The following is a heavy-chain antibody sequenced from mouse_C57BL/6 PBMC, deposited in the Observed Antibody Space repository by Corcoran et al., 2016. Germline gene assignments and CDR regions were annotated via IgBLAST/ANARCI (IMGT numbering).Heavy chain of an antibody. CDR1: GYSITSGYY. CDR3: ARSDDYDRENFDV. V-gene: IGHV3-6*01. Sequence: DVQLQESGPGLVKPSQSLSLTCSVTGYSITSGYYWNWIRQFPGNKLEWMGYISYDGSNNYNPSLKNRISITRDTSKNQFFLKLNSVTTEDTATYYCARSDDYDRENFDVWGTGTTVTVSS. D-gene: IGHD2-4*01. CDR2: ISYDGSN. J-gene: IGHJ1*03.